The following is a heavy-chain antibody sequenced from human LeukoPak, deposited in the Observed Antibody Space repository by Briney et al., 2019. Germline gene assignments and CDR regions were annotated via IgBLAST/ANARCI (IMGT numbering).Heavy chain of an antibody. CDR2: INPKSGAT. V-gene: IGHV1-2*02. CDR1: GYSFSDFY. Sequence: ASVRVSCKASGYSFSDFYIHWVRQAPGQGLEWMGWINPKSGATTYAERFRGRVTMTRDTSFNTVYLELTSLYSDDTAVFYCARDCSDGYNRRDAFDIWGQGTTLIVSS. J-gene: IGHJ3*02. CDR3: ARDCSDGYNRRDAFDI. D-gene: IGHD3-16*01.